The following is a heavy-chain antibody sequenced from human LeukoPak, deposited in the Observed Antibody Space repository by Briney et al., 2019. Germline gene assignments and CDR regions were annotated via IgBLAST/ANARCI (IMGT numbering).Heavy chain of an antibody. V-gene: IGHV3-11*04. CDR1: GFSFSNSY. J-gene: IGHJ3*02. CDR2: ISGSGSDI. Sequence: KAGGSLRLSCVVSGFSFSNSYMTWIRQTPGKGLESLAYISGSGSDIYYADSVKGRFTISRDNAKNSVYLQMNSLRTEDTAIYYCAGAWSRVDGFDIWGQGTMVTVSS. D-gene: IGHD2-8*02. CDR3: AGAWSRVDGFDI.